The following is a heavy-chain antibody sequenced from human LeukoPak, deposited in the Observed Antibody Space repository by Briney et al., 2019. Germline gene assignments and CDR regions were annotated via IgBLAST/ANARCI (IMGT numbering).Heavy chain of an antibody. CDR3: AREGFTMIVVEMSGIFDY. CDR1: GGTFSSYA. CDR2: IIPIFGTA. D-gene: IGHD3-22*01. Sequence: SVKVSCKASGGTFSSYAISWVRQAPGQGLEWTGRIIPIFGTANYAQKFQGRVTITTDESTRTAYMELSSVRSEDTAVYYCAREGFTMIVVEMSGIFDYWGQGTLVTVSS. V-gene: IGHV1-69*05. J-gene: IGHJ4*02.